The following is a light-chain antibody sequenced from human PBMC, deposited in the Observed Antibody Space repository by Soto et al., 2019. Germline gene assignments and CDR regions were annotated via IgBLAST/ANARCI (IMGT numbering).Light chain of an antibody. Sequence: EIVLSQSTATLYLSTGERATLSCRASQSVSSYLAWYQQKPGQAPRLLIYDASNRATGIPARFSGSGSGTDFTLTISSLEPEDFAVYYCQQRSNLITSGQGTRLEIK. V-gene: IGKV3-11*01. J-gene: IGKJ5*01. CDR1: QSVSSY. CDR3: QQRSNLIT. CDR2: DAS.